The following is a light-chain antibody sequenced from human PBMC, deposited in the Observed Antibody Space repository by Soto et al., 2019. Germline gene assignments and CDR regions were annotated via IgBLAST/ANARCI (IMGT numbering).Light chain of an antibody. CDR3: QHYDGPPFT. CDR1: QSVSSRF. J-gene: IGKJ3*01. CDR2: GVS. V-gene: IGKV3-20*01. Sequence: EIVLTQSPGTLSLSPGERATLSCRASQSVSSRFLAWFQQKPGQAPRLLIYGVSSRVTGIPDRFSGSGSGTDFTLILNRLEPEDFAVYYCQHYDGPPFTFGPGTKVDIK.